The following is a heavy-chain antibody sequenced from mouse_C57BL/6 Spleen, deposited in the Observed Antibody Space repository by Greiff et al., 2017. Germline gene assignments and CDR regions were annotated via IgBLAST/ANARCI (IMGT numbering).Heavy chain of an antibody. CDR3: TRDGSRDFGV. CDR1: GFNIKDDY. CDR2: IVPENGDT. Sequence: EVKLMESGAELVRPGASVKLSCTASGFNIKDDYMHWVKQRPEQGLEWIGWIVPENGDTEYASKFQGKATITADTSSNTAYLQLSSLTSEDTAVYYCTRDGSRDFGVWGTVTTVTVSS. V-gene: IGHV14-4*01. D-gene: IGHD1-1*01. J-gene: IGHJ1*03.